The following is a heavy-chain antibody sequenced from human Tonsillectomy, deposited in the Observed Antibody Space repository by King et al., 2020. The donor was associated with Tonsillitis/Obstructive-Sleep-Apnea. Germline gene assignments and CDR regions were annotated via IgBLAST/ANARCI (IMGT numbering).Heavy chain of an antibody. CDR1: GGSFSGYY. J-gene: IGHJ3*02. Sequence: VQLQQWGAGLLKPSETLSLTCGVYGGSFSGYYWSWIRQPPGKGLEWIGEINHSGSTNYSPTLKTRVTISIDTPKNQFSLRLSSVTAADTAVYYCARVGVTIFGVVKAFDIWGQGTMVTVSS. CDR3: ARVGVTIFGVVKAFDI. D-gene: IGHD3-3*01. V-gene: IGHV4-34*01. CDR2: INHSGST.